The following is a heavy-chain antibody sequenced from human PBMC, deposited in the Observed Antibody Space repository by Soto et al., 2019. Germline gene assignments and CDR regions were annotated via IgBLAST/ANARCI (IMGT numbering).Heavy chain of an antibody. CDR2: INSDGSST. D-gene: IGHD2-8*01. CDR3: ARNGDCTRPGCIVGWFDP. Sequence: PGGSLRLSCAASGFTFSSYWMHWVRQAPGKGLVWVSRINSDGSSTSYADSVKGRFTISRDNAKNTLYLQMNSLRAEDTAVYYCARNGDCTRPGCIVGWFDPWGPGTLVTVSS. CDR1: GFTFSSYW. V-gene: IGHV3-74*01. J-gene: IGHJ5*02.